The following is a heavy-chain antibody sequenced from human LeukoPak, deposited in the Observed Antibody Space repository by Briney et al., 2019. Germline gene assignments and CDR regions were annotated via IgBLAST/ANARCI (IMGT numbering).Heavy chain of an antibody. CDR1: GYSISSGYY. J-gene: IGHJ4*02. D-gene: IGHD3/OR15-3a*01. CDR2: IFHSGST. Sequence: SETLSLTCTVSGYSISSGYYWGWIRQPPGKGLEWIGSIFHSGSTSYNPSLKSRVTISVDTSKNQFSLKLSSVTDADTAVYYGTRLDNYDFSPFDYWGQGTLVTVSS. CDR3: TRLDNYDFSPFDY. V-gene: IGHV4-38-2*02.